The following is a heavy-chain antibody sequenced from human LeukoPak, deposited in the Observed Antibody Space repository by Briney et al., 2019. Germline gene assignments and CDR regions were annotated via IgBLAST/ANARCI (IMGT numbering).Heavy chain of an antibody. J-gene: IGHJ4*02. CDR3: AREGTLAEFDY. D-gene: IGHD6-19*01. V-gene: IGHV3-74*01. Sequence: GGSLRLSYAASGFTFRSYGMHWARQSPGKELVWVSRFNSDGSNTRYADSVKGRFTISRDNAKNTLYLQMNSLRAEDTAVYYCAREGTLAEFDYWGQGTLVTVSS. CDR1: GFTFRSYG. CDR2: FNSDGSNT.